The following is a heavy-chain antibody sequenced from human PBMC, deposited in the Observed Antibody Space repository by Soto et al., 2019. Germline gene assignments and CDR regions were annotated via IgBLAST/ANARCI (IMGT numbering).Heavy chain of an antibody. CDR2: IYYSGSS. CDR3: MLGSGWKDFDY. CDR1: GGSISSYY. V-gene: IGHV4-59*04. D-gene: IGHD3-22*01. J-gene: IGHJ4*02. Sequence: SATLSLTCTVSGGSISSYYWSWIRQPPGKGLEWIGYIYYSGSSYYNPSLKSRVTISVDTSKNQFSLKLSSVTAADTAVYYCMLGSGWKDFDYWGQGTLVTVSS.